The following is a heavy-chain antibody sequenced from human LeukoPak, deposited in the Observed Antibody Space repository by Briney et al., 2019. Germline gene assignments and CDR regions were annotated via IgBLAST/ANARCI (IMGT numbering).Heavy chain of an antibody. D-gene: IGHD2-15*01. CDR1: GGTFSSYA. CDR2: IIPIFGTA. CDR3: ASTTVFMGQYCSGGSCYHNWFAP. Sequence: SVKVSCKASGGTFSSYAISWVRQAPGQGLEWMGGIIPIFGTANYAQKLQGRVTITADKSTSTAYMELSSLRSEDTAVYYCASTTVFMGQYCSGGSCYHNWFAPWGQGTLVTVSS. V-gene: IGHV1-69*06. J-gene: IGHJ5*02.